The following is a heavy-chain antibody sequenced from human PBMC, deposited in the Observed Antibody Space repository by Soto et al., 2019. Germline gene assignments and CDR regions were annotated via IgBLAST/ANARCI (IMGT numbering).Heavy chain of an antibody. V-gene: IGHV3-30*04. CDR1: GFTFSSYS. D-gene: IGHD2-15*01. CDR3: ARDRQKALVVVAATGGFDY. Sequence: GGSLRLSCAVSGFTFSSYSMHWVRQDPDMGLEWVAFISFAGNNKYYADSVKGRFTISRDNSNNMVYLEMNSLRPDDTAVYYCARDRQKALVVVAATGGFDYWGQGTPV. J-gene: IGHJ4*02. CDR2: ISFAGNNK.